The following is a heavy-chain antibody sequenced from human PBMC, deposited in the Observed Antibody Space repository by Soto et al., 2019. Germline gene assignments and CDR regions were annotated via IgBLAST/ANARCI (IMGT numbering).Heavy chain of an antibody. J-gene: IGHJ4*02. CDR3: ARESRTLVRG. CDR2: ISGGGSDT. V-gene: IGHV3-11*06. D-gene: IGHD3-10*01. CDR1: GFTFSEYY. Sequence: QVQVVESGGGLVKPGGSLRLSCAASGFTFSEYYMTWIRQAPGKGLEWVSYISGGGSDTKYTDSVKGRFIISRDNARNTLYLQLNSLRVEDTAVYYCARESRTLVRGGGQGTLVTVSS.